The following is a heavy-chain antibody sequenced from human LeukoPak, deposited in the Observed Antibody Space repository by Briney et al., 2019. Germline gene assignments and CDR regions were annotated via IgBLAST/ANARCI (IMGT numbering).Heavy chain of an antibody. CDR3: ARGSRAPSF. CDR1: GFTFSAFY. J-gene: IGHJ4*02. Sequence: GGSLRLSCAASGFTFSAFYMSWIRQAPGKGLEYISYISTGGTAINYADSVKGRFTISRDNAKSSLYLQMNNLRVEDTAIYYGARGSRAPSFGGQGTLVPVSS. CDR2: ISTGGTAI. V-gene: IGHV3-11*01. D-gene: IGHD3-10*01.